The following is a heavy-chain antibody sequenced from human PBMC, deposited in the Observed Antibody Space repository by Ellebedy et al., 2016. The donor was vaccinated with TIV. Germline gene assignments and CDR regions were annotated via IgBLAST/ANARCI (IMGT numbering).Heavy chain of an antibody. CDR3: AKWTVGYCSSASCCTGDY. Sequence: MPSETLSLTCSVSGGSVSSTRYYWAWIRQPPGKGLEYIGSVYYSGSPYYNPSLKSRVTISVDTSKNQFSLKLNSVTAADTAVYYCAKWTVGYCSSASCCTGDYWGQGTLVTVSS. CDR1: GGSVSSTRYY. V-gene: IGHV4-39*07. J-gene: IGHJ4*02. D-gene: IGHD2-2*02. CDR2: VYYSGSP.